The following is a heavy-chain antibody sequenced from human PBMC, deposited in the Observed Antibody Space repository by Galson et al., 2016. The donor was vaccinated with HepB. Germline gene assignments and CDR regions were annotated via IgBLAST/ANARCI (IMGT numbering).Heavy chain of an antibody. CDR3: ARVPYSSDSSAYLSSDS. Sequence: SETLSLTCTVSGGSVSSGTYYWNWIRQPPGKGLEWIGYISDSGSTVYGPSLQSRVTISRDTSKNQFSLKLRSVTAADTAMYYCARVPYSSDSSAYLSSDSWGQGALVTVSS. CDR2: ISDSGST. J-gene: IGHJ4*02. D-gene: IGHD3-22*01. V-gene: IGHV4-61*01. CDR1: GGSVSSGTYY.